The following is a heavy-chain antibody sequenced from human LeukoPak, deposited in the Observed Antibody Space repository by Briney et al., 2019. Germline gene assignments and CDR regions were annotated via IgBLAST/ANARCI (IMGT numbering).Heavy chain of an antibody. D-gene: IGHD2-2*02. CDR1: GFIFGNSA. Sequence: PGGSLRLSCAASGFIFGNSAIHWVRQSPGKGLEWVAFISEDGTKKFYVDSVKDRFTISRDNSKNTLYLQMTSLRPEDTAVYYCAKDILPGVGSFDYWGQGTLVTVSS. V-gene: IGHV3-30*02. CDR3: AKDILPGVGSFDY. CDR2: ISEDGTKK. J-gene: IGHJ4*02.